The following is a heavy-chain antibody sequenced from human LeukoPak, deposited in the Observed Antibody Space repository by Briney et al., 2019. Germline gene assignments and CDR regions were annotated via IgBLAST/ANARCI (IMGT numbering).Heavy chain of an antibody. J-gene: IGHJ4*02. CDR3: AKDRNKRLYSYVVY. D-gene: IGHD5-18*01. CDR1: GFSFSNYG. V-gene: IGHV3-23*01. Sequence: GGSLRLSCAASGFSFSNYGMNWVRQAPGKGLEWVSGIIGSGGTTYYADSVKGRFTISRDNAKNSLYLQMNSLRAEDTALYYCAKDRNKRLYSYVVYWGQGTLVTVSS. CDR2: IIGSGGTT.